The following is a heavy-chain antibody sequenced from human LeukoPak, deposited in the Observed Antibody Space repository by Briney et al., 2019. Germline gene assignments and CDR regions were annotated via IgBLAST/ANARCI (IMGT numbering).Heavy chain of an antibody. J-gene: IGHJ4*02. D-gene: IGHD6-25*01. V-gene: IGHV1-2*06. CDR2: INPNSGGT. CDR1: GYTFTGYY. Sequence: ASVKVSCKASGYTFTGYYMHWVRQAPGQGLEWMGRINPNSGGTNYAQTFQGRVTMTRDTSITTAYLEVSSLRSDDTAVYYCARGEYSSGWDHYYFDYWGQGTLVAVSS. CDR3: ARGEYSSGWDHYYFDY.